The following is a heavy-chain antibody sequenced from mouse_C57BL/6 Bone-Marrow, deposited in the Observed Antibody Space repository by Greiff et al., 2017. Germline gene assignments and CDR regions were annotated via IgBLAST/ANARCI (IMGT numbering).Heavy chain of an antibody. J-gene: IGHJ4*01. CDR1: GYTFTDYN. V-gene: IGHV1-18*01. Sequence: EVQLQQSGPELVKPGASVKIPCKASGYTFTDYNMDWVKQSHGKSLEWIGDINPNNGGTIYNQKFKGKATLTVDKSSSTAYMELRSLTSEDTAVYYCARCDGNYGGYAMDYWGQGTSVTVSS. D-gene: IGHD2-1*01. CDR3: ARCDGNYGGYAMDY. CDR2: INPNNGGT.